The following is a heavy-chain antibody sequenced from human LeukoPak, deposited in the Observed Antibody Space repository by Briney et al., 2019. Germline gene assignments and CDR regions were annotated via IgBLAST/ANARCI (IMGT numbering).Heavy chain of an antibody. Sequence: GGSLRLSCAASGFTVSSNYMNWVRQAPGKGLEWISIIYTGGNTYNSDSVKGRFTISRDTSKNTVYLRMNSLRDEDTAVYCCAREDLTGHWYIDLWGRGTLLTVSS. CDR2: IYTGGNT. CDR3: AREDLTGHWYIDL. J-gene: IGHJ2*01. V-gene: IGHV3-53*01. D-gene: IGHD3-16*01. CDR1: GFTVSSNY.